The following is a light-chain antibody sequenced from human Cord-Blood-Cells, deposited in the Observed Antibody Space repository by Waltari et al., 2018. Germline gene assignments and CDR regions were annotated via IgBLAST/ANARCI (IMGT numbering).Light chain of an antibody. Sequence: QSALTQPASMSGSPGQSITISCTGTSSDVGSYNLVSWYQQHPGKAPKLMIYEGSKRPSGVSNRFSGSKSGNTASLTISGLQAEDEADYYCCSYAGSGTWVFGGGTKLTVL. CDR3: CSYAGSGTWV. CDR1: SSDVGSYNL. J-gene: IGLJ3*02. V-gene: IGLV2-23*01. CDR2: EGS.